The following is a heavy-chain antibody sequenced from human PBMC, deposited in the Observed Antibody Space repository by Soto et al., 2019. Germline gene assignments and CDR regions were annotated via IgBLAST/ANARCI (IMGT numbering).Heavy chain of an antibody. D-gene: IGHD4-17*01. CDR2: IIPIFGTA. J-gene: IGHJ6*02. CDR1: GGTFSSYA. CDR3: ARQKINDYGDLLTDYYYYGMDV. Sequence: NVSCKXSGGTFSSYAISWVRQAPGQGLEWMGGIIPIFGTANYAQKFQGRVTITADESASTAYMELSSLKASDTAMYYCARQKINDYGDLLTDYYYYGMDVWGQGTTVTVSS. V-gene: IGHV1-69*01.